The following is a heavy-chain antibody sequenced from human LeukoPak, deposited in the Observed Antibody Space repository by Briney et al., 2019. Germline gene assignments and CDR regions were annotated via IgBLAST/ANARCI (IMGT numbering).Heavy chain of an antibody. V-gene: IGHV3-21*01. Sequence: KTGGSLRLSCAASGFTFSSYSMNWVRQAPGKGLEWVSSISSSNSYIYYADSVKGRFTISRDNAKHSLYLQMNSLRAEDTAVYYCALVATYYYYMDVWGKGTTVTVSS. J-gene: IGHJ6*03. D-gene: IGHD5-12*01. CDR2: ISSSNSYI. CDR1: GFTFSSYS. CDR3: ALVATYYYYMDV.